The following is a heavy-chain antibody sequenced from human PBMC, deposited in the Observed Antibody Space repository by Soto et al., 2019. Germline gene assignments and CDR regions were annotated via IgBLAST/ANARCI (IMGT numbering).Heavy chain of an antibody. Sequence: QVQLVQSGAEVKKPGASVKVSCKASGYTFTGYYMHWVRRAPGQGLEWMGWINPNSGGTNYAQKFQGWVTMTRDTSISTAYMELSRLRSDDTAVYYCARMVVVVAANTGAFDIWGQGTMVTVSS. D-gene: IGHD2-15*01. CDR3: ARMVVVVAANTGAFDI. CDR2: INPNSGGT. V-gene: IGHV1-2*04. CDR1: GYTFTGYY. J-gene: IGHJ3*02.